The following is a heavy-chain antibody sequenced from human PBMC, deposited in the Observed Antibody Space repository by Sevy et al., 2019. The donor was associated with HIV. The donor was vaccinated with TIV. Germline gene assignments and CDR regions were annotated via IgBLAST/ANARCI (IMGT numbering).Heavy chain of an antibody. J-gene: IGHJ3*02. V-gene: IGHV3-53*01. Sequence: GWSLRLSCAASGFTVSSNYMSWVRQAPGKGLEWVSVIYSGGSTYYADSVKGRFTISRDNSKNMVYHQMNSLRAEDTAVYYCARVSGSEKDSFDIWGQGTMVTVSS. CDR3: ARVSGSEKDSFDI. CDR2: IYSGGST. CDR1: GFTVSSNY. D-gene: IGHD3-10*01.